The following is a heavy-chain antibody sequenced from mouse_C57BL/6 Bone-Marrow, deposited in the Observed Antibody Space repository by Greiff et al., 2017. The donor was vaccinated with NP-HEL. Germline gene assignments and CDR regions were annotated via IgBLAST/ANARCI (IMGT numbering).Heavy chain of an antibody. J-gene: IGHJ4*01. CDR1: GFSLTSYG. Sequence: QVHVKQSGPGLVQPSQSLSITCTVSGFSLTSYGVHWVRQSPGKGLEWLGVIWRGGSTDYNAAFMSRLSITKDNSKSQVFFKMNSLQADDTAIYYCATPVVATWGDAMDYWGQGTSVTVSS. V-gene: IGHV2-5*01. D-gene: IGHD1-1*01. CDR2: IWRGGST. CDR3: ATPVVATWGDAMDY.